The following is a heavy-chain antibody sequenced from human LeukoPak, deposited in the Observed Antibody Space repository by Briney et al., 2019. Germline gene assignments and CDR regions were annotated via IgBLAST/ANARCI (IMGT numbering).Heavy chain of an antibody. D-gene: IGHD4-17*01. CDR3: ASGDYGELGLDY. Sequence: PSETRSLTCAVYGGSFSGYYWSWIRQPPGKGLEWIGEINHSGSTNYNPSLKSRVTISVDTSKNQFSLKLSSVTAADTAVYYCASGDYGELGLDYWGQGTLVTVSS. J-gene: IGHJ4*02. CDR1: GGSFSGYY. V-gene: IGHV4-34*01. CDR2: INHSGST.